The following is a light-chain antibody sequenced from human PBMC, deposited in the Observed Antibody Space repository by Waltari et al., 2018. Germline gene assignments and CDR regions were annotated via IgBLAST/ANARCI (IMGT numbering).Light chain of an antibody. V-gene: IGKV1-13*02. J-gene: IGKJ1*01. Sequence: AIQLTQSPSSLSASIGDRVTITCRASQGIRSALAWYQQREGKAPNLLIYDASRLESGVPSRFSGSGSGTDFTLTISGLQPEDVAVYYCQQYYSTPWTFGQGTKVEIK. CDR2: DAS. CDR3: QQYYSTPWT. CDR1: QGIRSA.